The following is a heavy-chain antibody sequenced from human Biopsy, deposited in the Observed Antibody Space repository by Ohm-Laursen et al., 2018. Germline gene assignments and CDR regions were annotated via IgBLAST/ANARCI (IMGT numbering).Heavy chain of an antibody. CDR1: GGTFSNYG. CDR3: ATKLTGYFHH. D-gene: IGHD3-9*01. CDR2: NIPILGTG. Sequence: SSVKVSCKAPGGTFSNYGVNWVRQAPGQGLEWLGGNIPILGTGNYAQKFQDRVTVAADTSTGTATMELRSLRSDDTAVYYCATKLTGYFHHWGQGTLVIVS. J-gene: IGHJ1*01. V-gene: IGHV1-69*06.